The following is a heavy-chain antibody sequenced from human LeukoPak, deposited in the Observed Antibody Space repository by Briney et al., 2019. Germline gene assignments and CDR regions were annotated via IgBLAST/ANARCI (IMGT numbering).Heavy chain of an antibody. CDR1: GYTFTAYY. CDR2: IDTNTGAT. CDR3: ASEAFCAGGSCNVQRVAS. D-gene: IGHD2-8*02. V-gene: IGHV1-2*02. Sequence: ASVKVSCKASGYTFTAYYIHWVRQAPGQGLEWMGWIDTNTGATKYAQKFQGRVTITRDTSTGTAYMELSSLISGDTALYYCASEAFCAGGSCNVQRVASWGPGTLVSVSS. J-gene: IGHJ4*02.